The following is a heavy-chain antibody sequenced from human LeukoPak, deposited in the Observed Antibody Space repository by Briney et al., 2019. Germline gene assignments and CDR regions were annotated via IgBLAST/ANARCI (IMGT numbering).Heavy chain of an antibody. D-gene: IGHD3-16*01. CDR2: VYSGGST. Sequence: PGGSLRLSCEVSGFIVTTTFMAWVRQAPGKGLEWVSIVYSGGSTYHADSVKGRFTISGDKSKNTVFLQMDTLRAGDTAVYFCATHYAANHAFDLWGQGTKVTVS. CDR1: GFIVTTTF. V-gene: IGHV3-66*01. J-gene: IGHJ3*01. CDR3: ATHYAANHAFDL.